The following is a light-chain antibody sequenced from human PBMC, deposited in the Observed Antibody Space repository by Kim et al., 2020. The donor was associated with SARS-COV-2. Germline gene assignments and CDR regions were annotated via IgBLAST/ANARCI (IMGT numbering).Light chain of an antibody. Sequence: AVQMTQSPSSLSASIGDRVTITCRPSQGIRNDLSWYQQKPGQAPKVLVYAASSLQPGVPSRFSGSGSDTDFTLTINSLQPEDAATYYCLQDYTYPWTFGQGTKVDIK. CDR2: AAS. CDR3: LQDYTYPWT. V-gene: IGKV1-6*01. CDR1: QGIRND. J-gene: IGKJ1*01.